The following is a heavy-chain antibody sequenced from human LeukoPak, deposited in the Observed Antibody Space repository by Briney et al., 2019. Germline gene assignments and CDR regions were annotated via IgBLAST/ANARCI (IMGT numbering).Heavy chain of an antibody. J-gene: IGHJ4*02. V-gene: IGHV4-30-2*01. Sequence: SQTLSLTCAVSGGSISSGGYSWSWIRQPPGKGLEQIGYIYHSGSTYYNPSLKSRVTISVDRSKNQFSLKLSSVTAADTAVYYCARGDSSGYPAGFDYWGQGTLVTVSS. CDR3: ARGDSSGYPAGFDY. CDR2: IYHSGST. D-gene: IGHD3-22*01. CDR1: GGSISSGGYS.